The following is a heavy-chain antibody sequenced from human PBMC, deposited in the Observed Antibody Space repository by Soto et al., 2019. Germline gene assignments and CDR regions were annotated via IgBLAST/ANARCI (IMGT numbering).Heavy chain of an antibody. V-gene: IGHV1-18*04. CDR3: ARVGGAPLTIFGVVISHYYGMDV. CDR1: GYTFTSYG. J-gene: IGHJ6*02. Sequence: GASVKVSCKASGYTFTSYGISWVRQAPGQGLEWMGWISAYNGNTNYAQKLQGRVTMTTDTSTSTAYMGLRSLRSDDTAVYYCARVGGAPLTIFGVVISHYYGMDVWGQGTTVTVSS. CDR2: ISAYNGNT. D-gene: IGHD3-3*01.